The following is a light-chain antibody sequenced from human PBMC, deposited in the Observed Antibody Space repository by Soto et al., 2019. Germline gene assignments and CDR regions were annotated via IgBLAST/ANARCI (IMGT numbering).Light chain of an antibody. Sequence: QSVLTQPASVSGSPGQSITISCTGTSSDVGGYNHVSWYQQHPGKAPKLMLYDVSNRPSGVSSRFFGSKSGNTASLTISGPQAEDEADYYCSSYASSSTDVFGTGTKVTVL. CDR2: DVS. CDR1: SSDVGGYNH. V-gene: IGLV2-14*03. J-gene: IGLJ1*01. CDR3: SSYASSSTDV.